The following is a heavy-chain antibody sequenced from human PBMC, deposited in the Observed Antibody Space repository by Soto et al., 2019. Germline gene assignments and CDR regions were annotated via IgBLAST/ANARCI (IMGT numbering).Heavy chain of an antibody. CDR2: IIPIFGTA. D-gene: IGHD1-26*01. Sequence: QVQLVQSGAAVRKPGSSVKVSCKASGGTFSRHAISWVRQAPGQGLEWMGGIIPIFGTANHAQKFQGRVRIMADESTSTVYMELSSLRSEDTAMYYCARGWGSDSKACYYAYWDQGTLVIVSS. CDR3: ARGWGSDSKACYYAY. J-gene: IGHJ4*02. CDR1: GGTFSRHA. V-gene: IGHV1-69*01.